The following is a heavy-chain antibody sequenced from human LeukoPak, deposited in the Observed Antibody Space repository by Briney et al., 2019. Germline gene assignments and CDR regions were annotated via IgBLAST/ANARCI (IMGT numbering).Heavy chain of an antibody. CDR1: GFTFSRYW. Sequence: GGSLRLSCAASGFTFSRYWMNWVRQAPGKGLVWVSRINSDGSSTIYADSVKGRFTISRDNAKNTLPLQMNSLRAADTAIYYCARGPERYYFDYWGQGTLVTVSS. CDR3: ARGPERYYFDY. J-gene: IGHJ4*02. V-gene: IGHV3-74*01. D-gene: IGHD1-14*01. CDR2: INSDGSST.